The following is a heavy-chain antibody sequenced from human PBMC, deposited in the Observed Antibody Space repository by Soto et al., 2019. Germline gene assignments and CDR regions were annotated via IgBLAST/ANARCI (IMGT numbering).Heavy chain of an antibody. J-gene: IGHJ5*02. CDR2: ISAYNGNT. CDR3: ARVGDIVVVGPWFDP. V-gene: IGHV1-18*04. CDR1: GYTFTDYG. Sequence: ASVKVSCKASGYTFTDYGISWVRQAPGQGLEWIGWISAYNGNTNNAQKLQDRVTMTTDSSTSTAYMELRSLRSDDTAVYYCARVGDIVVVGPWFDPCGQGTLVTVSS. D-gene: IGHD2-2*01.